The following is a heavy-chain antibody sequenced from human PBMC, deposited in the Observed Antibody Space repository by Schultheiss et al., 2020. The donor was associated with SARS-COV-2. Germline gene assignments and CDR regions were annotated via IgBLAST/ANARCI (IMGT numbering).Heavy chain of an antibody. D-gene: IGHD6-19*01. CDR3: ATAPYTSGWFDY. CDR2: ISYDGSNK. CDR1: GFTFSSYA. V-gene: IGHV3-30*01. J-gene: IGHJ4*02. Sequence: GESQKISCAASGFTFSSYAMHWVRQAPGKGLEWVAVISYDGSNKYYADSVKGRFTISRDNSKNTLYLQMNSLRAEDTAVYYCATAPYTSGWFDYWGRGTLVTVSS.